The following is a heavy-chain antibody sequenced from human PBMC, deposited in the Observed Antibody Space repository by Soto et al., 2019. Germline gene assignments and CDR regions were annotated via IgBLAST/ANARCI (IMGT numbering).Heavy chain of an antibody. Sequence: EVQLVESGGNLARPGESLRLSCTASGFKFDDYAFHWVRQAPGKCPEWVSGINWNGAYSGYADSVKGRFTISRDNAGNSVYLQMDTLRPEDTALYYCARVHSSGWYVEPYDAWGQGTMVTVSS. CDR1: GFKFDDYA. V-gene: IGHV3-9*01. J-gene: IGHJ3*01. CDR3: ARVHSSGWYVEPYDA. CDR2: INWNGAYS. D-gene: IGHD6-19*01.